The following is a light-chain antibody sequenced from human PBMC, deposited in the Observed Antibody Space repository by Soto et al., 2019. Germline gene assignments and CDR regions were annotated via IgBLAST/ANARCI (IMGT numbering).Light chain of an antibody. CDR3: CSYAGSSLYG. J-gene: IGLJ1*01. CDR2: EVN. V-gene: IGLV2-23*02. CDR1: SSDVGSYNL. Sequence: QSALTQPASVSGSPGQSISISCTGTSSDVGSYNLVSWYQQYPGKAPKLMIYEVNKRPSGVSNRFSGSKSGNTASLTISGLQAEDEGDYYCCSYAGSSLYGFATGTKVTVL.